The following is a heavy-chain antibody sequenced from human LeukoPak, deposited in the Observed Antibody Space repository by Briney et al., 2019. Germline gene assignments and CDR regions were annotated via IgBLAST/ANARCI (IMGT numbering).Heavy chain of an antibody. D-gene: IGHD2/OR15-2a*01. CDR3: VRHDCDSSRCSVNWFDP. CDR1: GVSMSSSPYY. J-gene: IGHJ5*02. V-gene: IGHV4-39*01. CDR2: IYDSGNT. Sequence: SETLSLTCTVSGVSMSSSPYYWGWIRQPPGKGLEWIGTIYDSGNTNYNPSLRSRLTIYVDTSRNQFSLKLSSVTAADTAVYYCVRHDCDSSRCSVNWFDPWGQGTLVTVSS.